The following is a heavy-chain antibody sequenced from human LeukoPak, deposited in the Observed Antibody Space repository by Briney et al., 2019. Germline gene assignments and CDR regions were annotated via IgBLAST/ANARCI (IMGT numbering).Heavy chain of an antibody. Sequence: PGGSLRLSCAASGFTFSSYTMNWVRQAPGKGLGRVSSISSSSYYIYYADSVKGRFTISRDNANNSLYLQMNSLRAEDTAVYYCARDFWSGYSDYWGQGTLVTVSS. CDR2: ISSSSYYI. V-gene: IGHV3-21*01. J-gene: IGHJ4*02. CDR3: ARDFWSGYSDY. CDR1: GFTFSSYT. D-gene: IGHD3-3*01.